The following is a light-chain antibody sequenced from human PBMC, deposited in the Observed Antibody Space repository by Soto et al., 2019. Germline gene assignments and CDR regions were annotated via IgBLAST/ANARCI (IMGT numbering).Light chain of an antibody. CDR3: QQSFSPRWT. CDR2: AAS. V-gene: IGKV1-39*01. Sequence: DIQMTQSPSSLSASVGDRVTITCRASQSSSNYLNWYQQKPGKAPKLLIYAASSMQSGVPSRFSGSGSETDFTLTISSLQPDDSATYYCQQSFSPRWTFGQGTKVEV. CDR1: QSSSNY. J-gene: IGKJ1*01.